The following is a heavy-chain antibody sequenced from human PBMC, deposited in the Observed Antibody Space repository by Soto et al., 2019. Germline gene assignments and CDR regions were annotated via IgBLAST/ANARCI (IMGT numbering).Heavy chain of an antibody. Sequence: EGQLLESGGGLVQPGGSLRLPCVASGFTFMNFAMTWVRRAPGKGMERASAVGGSGSSANNAGSVKGRFTVSRHDYKSTLYLQMRGLRVDDTALYYCAKDAVAYNGEWDWFDLWGQGTLVTVSS. J-gene: IGHJ5*02. CDR3: AKDAVAYNGEWDWFDL. CDR2: VGGSGSSA. D-gene: IGHD3-10*01. CDR1: GFTFMNFA. V-gene: IGHV3-23*01.